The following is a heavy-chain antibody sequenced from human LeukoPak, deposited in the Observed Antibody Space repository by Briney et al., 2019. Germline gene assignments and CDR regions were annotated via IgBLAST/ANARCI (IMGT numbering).Heavy chain of an antibody. CDR1: GYSISSGYY. J-gene: IGHJ4*02. D-gene: IGHD5-18*01. Sequence: PSETLSLTCTVSGYSISSGYYWGWIRQPPGKGLEWIGSIYHSGSTYYNPSLKSRVTISVDTSKNQFSLKLSSVTAADTAVYYCARVGYSYGTDYWGQGTLVTVSS. V-gene: IGHV4-38-2*02. CDR3: ARVGYSYGTDY. CDR2: IYHSGST.